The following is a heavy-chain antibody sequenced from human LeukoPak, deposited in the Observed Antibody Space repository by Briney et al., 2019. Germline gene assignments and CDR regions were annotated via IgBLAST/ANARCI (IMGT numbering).Heavy chain of an antibody. D-gene: IGHD6-19*01. CDR3: ARTAVAGRYWDDAFDI. J-gene: IGHJ3*02. CDR1: GGTFSSYA. V-gene: IGHV1-69*05. CDR2: IIPIFGTA. Sequence: SVKVSCKASGGTFSSYAISWVRQAPGQGLEWMGGIIPIFGTANYAQKFQGRVTITTDESTSTAYMELSSLRSEDTAVYYCARTAVAGRYWDDAFDIWGQGTMVTVSS.